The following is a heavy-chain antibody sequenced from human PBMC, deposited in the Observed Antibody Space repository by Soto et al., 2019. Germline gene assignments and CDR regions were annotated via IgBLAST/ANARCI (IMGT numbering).Heavy chain of an antibody. V-gene: IGHV3-7*01. CDR2: INGDGSEK. CDR1: GFTLANSW. J-gene: IGHJ3*02. Sequence: EVRLVESGGGLVQPGGSLSLSCVASGFTLANSWMTWIRHTPGKGLEWVAYINGDGSEKSYVDSVKGRFTISRDNAKNSLDLQMNSLRAEDTAVYYCARDPSFGAFDIWGQKIVVSVSA. D-gene: IGHD3-16*01. CDR3: ARDPSFGAFDI.